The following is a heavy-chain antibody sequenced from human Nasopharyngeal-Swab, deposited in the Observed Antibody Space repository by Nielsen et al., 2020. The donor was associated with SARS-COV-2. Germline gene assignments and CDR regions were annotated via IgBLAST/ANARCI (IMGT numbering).Heavy chain of an antibody. Sequence: WIRQSPGKGLEWVASISGSNNYTYYADPVKGRFTISRDNAKNSLFLQVNSLRAEDTAVYYCAREGGRFSSTWYYYSYGMDVWGQGTTVTVSS. J-gene: IGHJ6*02. CDR3: AREGGRFSSTWYYYSYGMDV. CDR2: ISGSNNYT. D-gene: IGHD6-13*01. V-gene: IGHV3-21*06.